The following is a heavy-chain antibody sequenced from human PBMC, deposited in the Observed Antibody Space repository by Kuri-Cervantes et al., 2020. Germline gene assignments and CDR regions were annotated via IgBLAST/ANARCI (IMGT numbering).Heavy chain of an antibody. Sequence: GESLKISCAISGFTFSTYWMTWVRQAPGKGLEWVANINQDESEKYYVESVKGRFTISRDNAKNSLYLQMNSLRAEDTAVYYCARAPPYGDFYYDYWGQGTLVTVSS. CDR1: GFTFSTYW. J-gene: IGHJ4*02. V-gene: IGHV3-7*01. CDR2: INQDESEK. CDR3: ARAPPYGDFYYDY. D-gene: IGHD4-17*01.